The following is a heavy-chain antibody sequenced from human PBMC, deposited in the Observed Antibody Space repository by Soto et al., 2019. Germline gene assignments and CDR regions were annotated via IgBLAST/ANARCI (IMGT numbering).Heavy chain of an antibody. CDR3: AKEGLIVGATNYNY. V-gene: IGHV3-23*01. J-gene: IGHJ4*02. D-gene: IGHD1-26*01. CDR1: GFPFSSYA. CDR2: ISGSGGST. Sequence: PGGSLRLSCASSGFPFSSYAMSWVRQAPGKGLEWVSAISGSGGSTYYADSVKGRFTISRDNSKNTLYLQMNSLRAEDTAVYYCAKEGLIVGATNYNYWGQGTLVTVSS.